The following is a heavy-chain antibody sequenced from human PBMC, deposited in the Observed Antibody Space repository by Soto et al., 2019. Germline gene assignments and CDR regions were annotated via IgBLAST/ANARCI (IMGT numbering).Heavy chain of an antibody. CDR1: GFTFSNYV. D-gene: IGHD1-7*01. J-gene: IGHJ3*02. Sequence: EVQLLESGGGLVQPGGSLRLSCAASGFTFSNYVMNWVRQAPGKGLEWVSTISYSADKTFYADSVKGRFTISRDNSRDTLFLQMNSLRADDAAVNFCARRARTATTNWGAFDIWGQGTMVTVSS. CDR2: ISYSADKT. V-gene: IGHV3-23*01. CDR3: ARRARTATTNWGAFDI.